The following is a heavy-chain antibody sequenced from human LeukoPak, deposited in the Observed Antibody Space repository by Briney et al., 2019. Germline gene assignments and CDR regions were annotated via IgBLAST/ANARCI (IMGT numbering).Heavy chain of an antibody. CDR3: ARGTGYYRNYFDY. Sequence: SETLSLTCTVSGGALSSYYWSWIRQPPGKGLEGIGYIYYSGSTNYNPSLKSRVTISVDTSKNQFSLKLSSVTAADTAVYYCARGTGYYRNYFDYWGQGTLVTVSS. V-gene: IGHV4-59*01. CDR1: GGALSSYY. CDR2: IYYSGST. J-gene: IGHJ4*02. D-gene: IGHD3/OR15-3a*01.